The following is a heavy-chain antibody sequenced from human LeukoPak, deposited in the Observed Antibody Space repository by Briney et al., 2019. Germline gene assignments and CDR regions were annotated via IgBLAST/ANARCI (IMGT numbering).Heavy chain of an antibody. CDR2: IYYSGST. CDR1: GGSISSGDYY. D-gene: IGHD3-10*01. Sequence: PSETLSLTCTVSGGSISSGDYYWSWIRQPPGKGLEWIWYIYYSGSTYYNPSLKSRVTISVDTSKNQFSLKLSSVTAADTAVYYCARGLDLYYYGSGPLDYWGQGTLVTVSS. CDR3: ARGLDLYYYGSGPLDY. J-gene: IGHJ4*02. V-gene: IGHV4-30-4*01.